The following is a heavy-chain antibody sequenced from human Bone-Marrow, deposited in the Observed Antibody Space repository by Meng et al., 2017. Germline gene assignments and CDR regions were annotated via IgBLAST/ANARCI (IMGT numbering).Heavy chain of an antibody. CDR2: ISYDGSNK. Sequence: GGSLRLSCAASGFTFSSYAMHWVRQAPGKGLEWVAVISYDGSNKYYADSVKGRFTISRDNSKNTLYLQMNSLRAEDTAVYYCARTPSAIFGVVTPLHYYYYGMDVWGQGTTVTVSS. CDR1: GFTFSSYA. CDR3: ARTPSAIFGVVTPLHYYYYGMDV. D-gene: IGHD3-3*01. V-gene: IGHV3-30*01. J-gene: IGHJ6*02.